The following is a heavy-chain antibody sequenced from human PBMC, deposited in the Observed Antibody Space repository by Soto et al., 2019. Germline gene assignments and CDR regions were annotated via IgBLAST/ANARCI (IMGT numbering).Heavy chain of an antibody. D-gene: IGHD3-22*01. CDR2: IKQDGSEK. J-gene: IGHJ4*02. CDR3: ARDSDPHGYYDSSGQLDY. V-gene: IGHV3-7*01. Sequence: PGGSLRLSCAASGFTFSSYWMSWVRQAPGKGLEWVANIKQDGSEKYYVDSVKGRFTISRDNAKNSLYLQMNSLRAEDTAVYYYARDSDPHGYYDSSGQLDYWGQGTLVTVSS. CDR1: GFTFSSYW.